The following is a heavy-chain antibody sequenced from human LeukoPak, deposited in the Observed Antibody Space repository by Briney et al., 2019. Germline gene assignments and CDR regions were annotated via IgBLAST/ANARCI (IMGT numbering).Heavy chain of an antibody. CDR1: GGSISSGGYY. V-gene: IGHV4-31*03. CDR2: IYYSGST. Sequence: SETLSLTCSVSGGSISSGGYYWSWIRQHPGKGLEWIVYIYYSGSTYYNPSLKSRVTISVDTSKNQFSLKLSSVTAADTAVYYCARDAYQLRRGFYYYYMDVWGKGTTVTVSS. D-gene: IGHD2-2*01. J-gene: IGHJ6*03. CDR3: ARDAYQLRRGFYYYYMDV.